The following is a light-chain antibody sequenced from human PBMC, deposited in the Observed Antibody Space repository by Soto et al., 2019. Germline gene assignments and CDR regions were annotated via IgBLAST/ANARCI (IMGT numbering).Light chain of an antibody. CDR3: QQTFSAPVT. Sequence: DIQMTQSPSSLSASVGDRVTITCRASQSISSYLNWYQQKPGEAPKILIYAASTLQSGVPSRFGGRGSWQGFSLTISSLQPEDFATYYCQQTFSAPVTFGQGTRLEIK. CDR2: AAS. V-gene: IGKV1-39*01. CDR1: QSISSY. J-gene: IGKJ2*01.